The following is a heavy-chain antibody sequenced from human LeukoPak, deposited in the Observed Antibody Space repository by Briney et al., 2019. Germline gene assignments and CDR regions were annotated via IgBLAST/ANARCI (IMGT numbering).Heavy chain of an antibody. CDR1: GFTFDDYA. J-gene: IGHJ4*02. CDR2: ITWSSDSI. Sequence: PGVSLRLSCAASGFTFDDYAMHWVRQAPGKGLEWVSGITWSSDSIGYADSVKGRFTISRDNAKNSLHLQMNSLRAEDTALYYCARNFGGGDSSGPYYWGQGTLVTVSS. CDR3: ARNFGGGDSSGPYY. V-gene: IGHV3-9*01. D-gene: IGHD3-22*01.